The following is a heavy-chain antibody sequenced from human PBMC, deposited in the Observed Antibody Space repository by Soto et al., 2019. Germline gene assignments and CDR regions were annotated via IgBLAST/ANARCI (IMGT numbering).Heavy chain of an antibody. V-gene: IGHV4-61*01. Sequence: QVQLQESGPGLVKPSETLSLTCTVSGGSVSSGSYYWSWIRQPPGKGLEWIGYIYYSGSTNYNPSLKSRVTISVDTAKNQFSLKLSSVTAADTAVYYCARPLYSYGPMDVWGKGTTVTVSS. CDR1: GGSVSSGSYY. J-gene: IGHJ6*04. CDR2: IYYSGST. CDR3: ARPLYSYGPMDV. D-gene: IGHD5-18*01.